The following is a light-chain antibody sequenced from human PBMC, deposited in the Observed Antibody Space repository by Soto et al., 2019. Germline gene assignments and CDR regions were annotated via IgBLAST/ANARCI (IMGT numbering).Light chain of an antibody. V-gene: IGKV1-17*01. CDR2: AAS. J-gene: IGKJ1*01. Sequence: DIQMTQSPSSLSASVGDRVTITCRARQGIRNDLNWYQQKPGKAPKRLIYAASSLQSGVPSRFSGSGSGTEFTLTISSLQPEDFATYYCLQHNNYPRTFGQGTKVEIK. CDR3: LQHNNYPRT. CDR1: QGIRND.